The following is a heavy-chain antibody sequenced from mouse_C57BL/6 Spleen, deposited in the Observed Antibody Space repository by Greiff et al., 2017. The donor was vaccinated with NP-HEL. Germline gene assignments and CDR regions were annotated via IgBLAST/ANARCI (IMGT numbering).Heavy chain of an antibody. Sequence: VQLQQSGGGLVQPGGSLSLSCAASGFTFTDYYMSWVRQPPGKALEWLGFIRNKANGYTTEYSASVKGRFTISRDNSQSILYLQMNALRAEDSATYYCARYSTVAFDYWGQGTTLTVSS. CDR1: GFTFTDYY. D-gene: IGHD1-1*01. CDR3: ARYSTVAFDY. J-gene: IGHJ2*01. V-gene: IGHV7-3*01. CDR2: IRNKANGYTT.